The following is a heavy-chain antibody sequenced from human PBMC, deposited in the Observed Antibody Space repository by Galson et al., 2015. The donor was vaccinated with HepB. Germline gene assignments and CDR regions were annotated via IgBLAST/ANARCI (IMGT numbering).Heavy chain of an antibody. D-gene: IGHD6-19*01. CDR2: ISSSSSYI. J-gene: IGHJ6*03. CDR3: ARRPSITGWYFYYMDV. CDR1: GFTFSSYW. Sequence: SLRLSCAASGFTFSSYWMNWVRQAPGKGLEWVSFISSSSSYIYYADSVKGRFIISRDNAKRSLYLQMNSLRAEDTAVYYCARRPSITGWYFYYMDVWGKGTTVTVSS. V-gene: IGHV3-21*01.